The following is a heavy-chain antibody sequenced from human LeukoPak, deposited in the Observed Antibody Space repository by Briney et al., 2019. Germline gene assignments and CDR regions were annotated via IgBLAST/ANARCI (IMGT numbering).Heavy chain of an antibody. CDR3: ARGGGSSWTTGIFDY. CDR1: GGSINNYY. CDR2: IYYRGST. V-gene: IGHV4-59*01. J-gene: IGHJ4*02. Sequence: SETLSLTCTVSGGSINNYYWSWIRQPPGKGLEWIGYIYYRGSTNYNPSLKSRVTISVDTSKSQFSLKLRSVTAADTAVYYCARGGGSSWTTGIFDYWGQGALVTVSS. D-gene: IGHD6-13*01.